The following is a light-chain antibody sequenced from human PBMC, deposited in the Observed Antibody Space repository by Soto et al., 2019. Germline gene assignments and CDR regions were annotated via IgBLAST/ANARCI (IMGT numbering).Light chain of an antibody. Sequence: NQMTQKASYMAASGEGRDTGSCRASQTISTYLNWYQQKPGKAPKVLIYGASSLQSGVPTRFSCSGSGTDFTLLLSRLQPEAFATYYCQQYNSYWTFGQGTKVDIK. CDR2: GAS. CDR3: QQYNSYWT. CDR1: QTISTY. J-gene: IGKJ1*01. V-gene: IGKV1-39*01.